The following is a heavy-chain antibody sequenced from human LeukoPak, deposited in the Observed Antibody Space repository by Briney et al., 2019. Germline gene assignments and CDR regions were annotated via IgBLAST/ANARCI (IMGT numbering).Heavy chain of an antibody. D-gene: IGHD2-8*02. V-gene: IGHV1-46*01. CDR2: INPSGGST. Sequence: ASVKVSCKASGGTFSSYAISWVRQAPGQGLEWMGIINPSGGSTSYAQKFQGRVTMTRDMSTSTVYMELSSLRSEDTAVYYCARDTVSDNWYFDLWGRGTLVTVSS. CDR3: ARDTVSDNWYFDL. CDR1: GGTFSSYA. J-gene: IGHJ2*01.